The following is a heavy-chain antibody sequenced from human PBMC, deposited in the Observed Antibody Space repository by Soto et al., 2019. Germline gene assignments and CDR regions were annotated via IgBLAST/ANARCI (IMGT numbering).Heavy chain of an antibody. J-gene: IGHJ4*02. V-gene: IGHV4-39*01. D-gene: IGHD6-6*01. CDR3: ARQGGEQLVQVQWEYYFDY. CDR1: GGSISSSSYY. CDR2: IYYSGST. Sequence: QLQLQESGPGLVKPSETLSLTCTVSGGSISSSSYYWGWIRQPPGKGLEWIGSIYYSGSTYYNPSLKSRVTISVDTSKNQFSLKLSSVTAADTAVYYCARQGGEQLVQVQWEYYFDYWGQGTLVTVSS.